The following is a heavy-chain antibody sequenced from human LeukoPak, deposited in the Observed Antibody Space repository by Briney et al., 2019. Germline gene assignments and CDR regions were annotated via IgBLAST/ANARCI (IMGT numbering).Heavy chain of an antibody. CDR3: AKPLSHFWSGYFGY. Sequence: PGGSLRLSCAASGFSFSSYAMHWVRQAPGKGLEWVAFIRYDGSNKYYADSVKGRLTISRDNSKNTLYLQMNSLRAEDTAVYYCAKPLSHFWSGYFGYWGQGTLVAVSS. D-gene: IGHD3-3*01. V-gene: IGHV3-30*02. J-gene: IGHJ4*02. CDR1: GFSFSSYA. CDR2: IRYDGSNK.